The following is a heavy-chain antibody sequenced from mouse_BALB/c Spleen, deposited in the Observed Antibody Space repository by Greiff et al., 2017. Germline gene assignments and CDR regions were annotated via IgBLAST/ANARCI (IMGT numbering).Heavy chain of an antibody. V-gene: IGHV1-54*01. D-gene: IGHD2-14*01. J-gene: IGHJ3*01. CDR2: INPGSGGT. CDR1: GYAFTNYL. Sequence: QVQLQQSGAELVRPGTSVKVSCKASGYAFTNYLIEWVKQRPGQGLEWIGVINPGSGGTNYNEKFKGKATLTADKSSSTAYMQLSSLTSDDSAVEFCARRGIYCRYDGAFAYWGQGTLVTVAA. CDR3: ARRGIYCRYDGAFAY.